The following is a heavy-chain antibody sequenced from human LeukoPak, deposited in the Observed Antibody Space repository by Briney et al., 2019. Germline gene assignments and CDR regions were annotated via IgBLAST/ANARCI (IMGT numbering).Heavy chain of an antibody. CDR2: ISGSGGST. J-gene: IGHJ5*02. V-gene: IGHV3-23*01. CDR3: AKDLEYSRPNWFDP. CDR1: GFTFYSYA. D-gene: IGHD6-6*01. Sequence: GGSLRLSCAASGFTFYSYAMSWVRQAPGKGLEWVSGISGSGGSTYYADSVKGRFTISRDNSKNTLFLQMHSLRAEDTAVYYCAKDLEYSRPNWFDPRGQGTLVTVSS.